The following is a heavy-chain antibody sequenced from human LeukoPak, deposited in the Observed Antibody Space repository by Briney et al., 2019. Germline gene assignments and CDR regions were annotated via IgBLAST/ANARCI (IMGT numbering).Heavy chain of an antibody. Sequence: GGSLRLSCAASGFTFSSYAMHWVRQAPGKGLEWVAVISYVGSNKYYADSVKGRFTISRDNSKNTLYLQMNSLRAEDTAVYYCASPDGPGIAVATFFDYWGQGTLVTVSS. J-gene: IGHJ4*02. D-gene: IGHD6-19*01. CDR1: GFTFSSYA. CDR3: ASPDGPGIAVATFFDY. V-gene: IGHV3-30-3*01. CDR2: ISYVGSNK.